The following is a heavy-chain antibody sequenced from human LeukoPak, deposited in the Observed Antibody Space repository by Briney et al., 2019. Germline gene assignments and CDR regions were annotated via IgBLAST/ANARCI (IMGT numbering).Heavy chain of an antibody. CDR1: GFTFSSYG. J-gene: IGHJ4*02. V-gene: IGHV3-30*18. CDR3: AKASSSLPYYFDY. D-gene: IGHD6-6*01. Sequence: GGSLRLSCAASGFTFSSYGMHWVRQAPGKGLEWAAVISYDGSNKYYADSVKGRFTISRDNSKNTLYLQMNSLRAEDTAVYYCAKASSSLPYYFDYWGQGTLVTVSS. CDR2: ISYDGSNK.